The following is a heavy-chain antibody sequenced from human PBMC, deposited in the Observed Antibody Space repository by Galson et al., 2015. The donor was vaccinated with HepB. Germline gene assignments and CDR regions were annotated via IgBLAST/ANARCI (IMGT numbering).Heavy chain of an antibody. CDR2: ISAYNGNT. CDR3: AREGLGWELSYYYYYGMDV. V-gene: IGHV1-18*04. J-gene: IGHJ6*02. Sequence: QSGAEVKKPGASVKVSCKASGYTFTSYGISWVRQAPGQGLEWMGWISAYNGNTNYAQKLQGRVTMTIDTSTSTAYMELRSLRSDDTAVYYCAREGLGWELSYYYYYGMDVWGQGTTVTVSS. CDR1: GYTFTSYG. D-gene: IGHD1-26*01.